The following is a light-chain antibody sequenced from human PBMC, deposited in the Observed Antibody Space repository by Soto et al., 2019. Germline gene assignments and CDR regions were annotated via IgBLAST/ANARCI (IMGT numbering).Light chain of an antibody. CDR2: TAS. J-gene: IGKJ2*01. CDR1: QSISNS. Sequence: DIQMTQSPSSLSASVGDRVTITCRASQSISNSLNWYQQKPGKAPKLLIYTASNLQSGVPSRFSGRRSGTDFTLIISSPQPEDFATYYCQQSYSTHMYTFGQGTKLEIK. V-gene: IGKV1-39*01. CDR3: QQSYSTHMYT.